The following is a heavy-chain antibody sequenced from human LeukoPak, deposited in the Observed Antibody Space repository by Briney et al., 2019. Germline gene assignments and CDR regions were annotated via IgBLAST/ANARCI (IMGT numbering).Heavy chain of an antibody. Sequence: ASVNVSCKASGYTFTSYYMHWVRQAPGQGLEWMGIINPSGGSTSYAQKFQGRVTMTRDTSTSTVYMELSSLRSEDTAVYYCARDRGIAARAGGDYYYYYYGMDVWGQGTTVTVSS. D-gene: IGHD6-6*01. V-gene: IGHV1-46*01. CDR2: INPSGGST. CDR1: GYTFTSYY. J-gene: IGHJ6*02. CDR3: ARDRGIAARAGGDYYYYYYGMDV.